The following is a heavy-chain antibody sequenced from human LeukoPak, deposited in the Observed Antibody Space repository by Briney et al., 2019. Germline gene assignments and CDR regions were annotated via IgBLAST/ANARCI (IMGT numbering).Heavy chain of an antibody. CDR2: INPNSGGT. Sequence: ASVKVSCKASGYTSTGYYMHWVRQAPGQGLEWMGWINPNSGGTNYAQKFQGRDTMTRDTSISTAYMELSRLRSGDTAVYYCARGIDILSGYQRSWFDPWGQGTLVTVSS. J-gene: IGHJ5*02. D-gene: IGHD3-9*01. CDR1: GYTSTGYY. CDR3: ARGIDILSGYQRSWFDP. V-gene: IGHV1-2*02.